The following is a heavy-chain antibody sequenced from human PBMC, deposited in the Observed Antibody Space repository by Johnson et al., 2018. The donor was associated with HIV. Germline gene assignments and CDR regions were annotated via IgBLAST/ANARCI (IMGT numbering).Heavy chain of an antibody. CDR3: ATNRGGAFDI. CDR2: ISYDGSNK. J-gene: IGHJ3*02. V-gene: IGHV3-30*14. Sequence: QVQLVESGGGVVQPGRSLRLSCAASGFTFSNNAMHWVRQAPGKGLEWVAVISYDGSNKYYADSVKGRFTISRDNSKNTLYLQMNSLRAEDTAVYYCATNRGGAFDIWGQGTMVTVSS. D-gene: IGHD2/OR15-2a*01. CDR1: GFTFSNNA.